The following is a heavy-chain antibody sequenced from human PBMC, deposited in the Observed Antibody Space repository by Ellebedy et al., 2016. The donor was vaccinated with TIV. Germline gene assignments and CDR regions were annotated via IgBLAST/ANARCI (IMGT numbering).Heavy chain of an antibody. J-gene: IGHJ4*02. CDR1: GYTFTSNW. V-gene: IGHV5-51*01. CDR2: IYPGDSDT. D-gene: IGHD5-18*01. CDR3: ARHDTVDTATFPY. Sequence: PGGSLRLSCEGSGYTFTSNWIGWVRQMPGKGLEWMGIIYPGDSDTRYSPSFQGQVTISADKSISTAYLQWRSLKASDTAMYYCARHDTVDTATFPYWGQGSLVTVSS.